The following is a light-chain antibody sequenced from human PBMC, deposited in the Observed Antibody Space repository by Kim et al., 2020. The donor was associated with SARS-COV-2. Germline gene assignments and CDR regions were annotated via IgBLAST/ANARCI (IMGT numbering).Light chain of an antibody. CDR3: ATWDGSLLAVV. J-gene: IGLJ2*01. Sequence: GQKVTISCSGTSSNIGNNFVFWFQQVPGTGPKLLIYDNDKRPSGSPYRFSGSKSGTSATLGITGLQTGDEADYYCATWDGSLLAVVFGGGTQLTVL. CDR2: DND. V-gene: IGLV1-51*01. CDR1: SSNIGNNF.